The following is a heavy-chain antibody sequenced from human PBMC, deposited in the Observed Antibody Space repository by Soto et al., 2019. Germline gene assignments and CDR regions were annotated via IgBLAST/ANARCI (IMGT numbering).Heavy chain of an antibody. CDR1: GFTFSSYA. D-gene: IGHD3-10*01. Sequence: EVQLLESGGGLVQPGGSLRLSCAASGFTFSSYAMSWVRQAPGKGLEWVSAISGSGGSTYYADSVKGRFTISRDNSKNTLYLQMNSLRAEDTAVYYCAKYGSGNNYYYYYMDVWGKGTTVTVSS. CDR2: ISGSGGST. V-gene: IGHV3-23*01. CDR3: AKYGSGNNYYYYYMDV. J-gene: IGHJ6*03.